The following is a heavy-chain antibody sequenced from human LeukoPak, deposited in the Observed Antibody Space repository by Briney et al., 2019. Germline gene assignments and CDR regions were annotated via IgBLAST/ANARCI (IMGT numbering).Heavy chain of an antibody. D-gene: IGHD6-19*01. V-gene: IGHV3-21*01. CDR1: GLTFSSYS. CDR3: ARDLPPVGWYGYFQH. Sequence: GGSLRLSCAASGLTFSSYSMNWVRQAPGKGLEWVSSISSSGSYIYYADSVKGRFTISRDNAKNSLHLQMNSLRAQDTAVYYCARDLPPVGWYGYFQHWGQGTLVTVSS. CDR2: ISSSGSYI. J-gene: IGHJ1*01.